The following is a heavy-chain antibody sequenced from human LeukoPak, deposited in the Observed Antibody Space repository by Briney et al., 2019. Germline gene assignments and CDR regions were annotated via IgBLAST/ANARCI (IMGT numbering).Heavy chain of an antibody. CDR3: ARIGSSGWLSWSAFDI. V-gene: IGHV3-33*01. CDR2: IWYDGSNK. CDR1: GFTFSSYG. D-gene: IGHD6-19*01. Sequence: GRSLRLSCAASGFTFSSYGMHWVRQASGKGLEWVAVIWYDGSNKYYADSVKGRFTISRDNSKNTLYLQMNSLRAEDTAVYYCARIGSSGWLSWSAFDIWGQGTMVTVSS. J-gene: IGHJ3*02.